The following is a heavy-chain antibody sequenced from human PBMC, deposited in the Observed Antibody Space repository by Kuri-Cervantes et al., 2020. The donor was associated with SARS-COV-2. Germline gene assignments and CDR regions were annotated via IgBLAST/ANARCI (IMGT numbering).Heavy chain of an antibody. D-gene: IGHD3-22*01. J-gene: IGHJ6*02. CDR2: ISASGGSA. CDR1: GFTFADYA. Sequence: GESLKISCAASGFTFADYAMSWVRQAPGKGLEWVSSISASGGSANYADSVKGRLTVSRDNSKNTLYLQMNSLRAEDTAVYYCAKWAENYYDSSGYYYKDYYYGMDVWGQGTTVTVSS. V-gene: IGHV3-23*01. CDR3: AKWAENYYDSSGYYYKDYYYGMDV.